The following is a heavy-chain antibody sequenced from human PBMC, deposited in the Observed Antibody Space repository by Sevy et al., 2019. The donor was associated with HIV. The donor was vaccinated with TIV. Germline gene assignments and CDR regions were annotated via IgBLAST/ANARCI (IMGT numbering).Heavy chain of an antibody. D-gene: IGHD3-10*01. CDR2: IKSKTDGGTT. Sequence: GGSLRLSCAASGFTFSNAWMNWVRQAPGKGLEWVGRIKSKTDGGTTDYAVPVKGRFTISRDDSKNTLYLQMNSLKIEDTAVYYSTTGGMVVRGVIRENYGMDVWGQGTTVTVSS. J-gene: IGHJ6*02. CDR3: TTGGMVVRGVIRENYGMDV. CDR1: GFTFSNAW. V-gene: IGHV3-15*07.